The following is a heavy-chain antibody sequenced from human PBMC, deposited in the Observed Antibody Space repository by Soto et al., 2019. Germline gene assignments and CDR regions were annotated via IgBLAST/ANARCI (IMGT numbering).Heavy chain of an antibody. V-gene: IGHV3-53*02. CDR2: IYSGGST. CDR1: GFIVSGNY. Sequence: EVRLVETGGDLIQPGGSLRLSCAASGFIVSGNYMIWVRQARGKGLEWVSVIYSGGSTYYADSVKGRFTISRDNSKNTLYLQMNSLRAADTAVYYCARDEGRAEDGMDVWGQGTTVTVSS. CDR3: ARDEGRAEDGMDV. J-gene: IGHJ6*02.